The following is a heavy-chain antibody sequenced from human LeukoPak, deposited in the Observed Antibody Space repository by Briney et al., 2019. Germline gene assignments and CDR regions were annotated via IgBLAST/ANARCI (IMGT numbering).Heavy chain of an antibody. CDR2: ISGSGGST. CDR1: GFTFDDYG. V-gene: IGHV3-23*01. J-gene: IGHJ4*02. CDR3: AREHDRYSGSYPDY. D-gene: IGHD1-26*01. Sequence: PGGSLRLSCAASGFTFDDYGMSWVRQAPGKGLEWVSAISGSGGSTYYADSVKGRFTISRDNSKNTLYLQMNSLRAEDTAVYYCAREHDRYSGSYPDYWGQGTLVTVSS.